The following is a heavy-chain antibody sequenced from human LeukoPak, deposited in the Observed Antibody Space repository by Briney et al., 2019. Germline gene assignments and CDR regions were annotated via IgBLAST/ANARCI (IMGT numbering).Heavy chain of an antibody. D-gene: IGHD6-19*01. J-gene: IGHJ4*02. CDR2: AYDTGST. V-gene: IGHV4-61*02. Sequence: SQTLSLTCTVSGDSISAGNYYWSWIRQPARKGLEWVGRAYDTGSTWHSPSLKNRVTISIDTSRNQFSLTLNSVTAADTAVYFCARIVGSEGYSSGWYDYWGPGILVTVSS. CDR3: ARIVGSEGYSSGWYDY. CDR1: GDSISAGNYY.